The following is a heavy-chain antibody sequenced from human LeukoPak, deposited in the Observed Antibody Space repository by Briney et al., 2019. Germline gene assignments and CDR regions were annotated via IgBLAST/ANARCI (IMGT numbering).Heavy chain of an antibody. CDR3: ARLRSANNWYAFDF. D-gene: IGHD1-1*01. J-gene: IGHJ4*02. Sequence: PSETLSLTCSVSCGSISSSSYYWGWIRQPPGKGLEWIGIIYYNGNTYYNPSLKSRVTMSVDMSKNQFSLKLSSVTAADSALYYCARLRSANNWYAFDFWGQGTPVTVSS. V-gene: IGHV4-39*01. CDR2: IYYNGNT. CDR1: CGSISSSSYY.